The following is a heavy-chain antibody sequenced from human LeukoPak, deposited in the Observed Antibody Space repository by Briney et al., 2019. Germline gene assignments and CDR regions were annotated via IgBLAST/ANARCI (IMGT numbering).Heavy chain of an antibody. J-gene: IGHJ4*02. CDR3: PRDPSSVTLYFFDY. CDR1: GYTYSDNY. CDR2: IYANNCGT. V-gene: IGHV1-2*02. D-gene: IGHD4-11*01. Sequence: GASVTVSCMASGYTYSDNYIHWLRQAPGQGLEGMGWIYANNCGTNFAQKFQDRVIINRDRSIRTDYIDVNSLRPDHAPGYNLPRDPSSVTLYFFDYWGQGTLVTVSS.